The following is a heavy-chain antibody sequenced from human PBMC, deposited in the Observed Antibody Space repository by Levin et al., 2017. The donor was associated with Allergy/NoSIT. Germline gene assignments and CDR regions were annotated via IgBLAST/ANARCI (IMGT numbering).Heavy chain of an antibody. D-gene: IGHD3-9*01. CDR3: ARDTDNYLPGRYFDWLLYFGASDYYDYGMDV. CDR1: GYTFTSYG. J-gene: IGHJ6*02. CDR2: ISAYNGNT. V-gene: IGHV1-18*01. Sequence: GESLKISCKASGYTFTSYGISWVRQAPGQGLEWMGWISAYNGNTNYAQKLQGRVTMTTDTSTSTAYMELRSLRSDDTAVYYCARDTDNYLPGRYFDWLLYFGASDYYDYGMDVWGQGTTVTVSS.